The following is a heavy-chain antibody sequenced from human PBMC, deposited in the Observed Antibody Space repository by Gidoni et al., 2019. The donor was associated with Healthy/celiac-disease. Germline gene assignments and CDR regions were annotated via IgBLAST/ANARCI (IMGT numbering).Heavy chain of an antibody. D-gene: IGHD3-22*01. J-gene: IGHJ6*02. CDR1: GGSISSSNW. CDR3: ARGAGRLDDSSGYYPYYYYYYGMDV. CDR2: IYHSGST. Sequence: QVQLQESGPGLVKPSGTLSLTCAVSGGSISSSNWWSWVRQPPGKGLEWIGEIYHSGSTNYNPSLKSRVTISVDKSKNQFSLKLSSVTAADTAVYYCARGAGRLDDSSGYYPYYYYYYGMDVWGQGTTVTVSS. V-gene: IGHV4-4*02.